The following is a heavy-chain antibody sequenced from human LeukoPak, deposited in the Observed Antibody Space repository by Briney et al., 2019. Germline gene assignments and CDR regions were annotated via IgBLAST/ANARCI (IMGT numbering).Heavy chain of an antibody. CDR3: AKSIAARPRGYYFDY. CDR1: GFTFRSYD. V-gene: IGHV3-23*01. D-gene: IGHD6-6*01. Sequence: PGGSLRLACAASGFTFRSYDMSWVRQAPGKGLEWVSAISGSGGSTYYADSVKGRFTISRDNSKNTLYLQMNSLRAEDTAVYYCAKSIAARPRGYYFDYWGQGTLVTVSS. CDR2: ISGSGGST. J-gene: IGHJ4*02.